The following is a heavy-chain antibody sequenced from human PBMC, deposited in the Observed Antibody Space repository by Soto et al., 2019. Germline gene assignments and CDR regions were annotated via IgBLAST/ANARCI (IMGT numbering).Heavy chain of an antibody. CDR2: IYYSGST. CDR3: ARGYYYDRQRLDY. Sequence: TLALTCAVSGGSISSGGYYWSWIRQHPGKGLEWIGYIYYSGSTYYNPSLKSRVTISVDTSKNQFSLKLSSVTAADTAVYYCARGYYYDRQRLDYWGQGALVTVSS. J-gene: IGHJ4*02. CDR1: GGSISSGGYY. D-gene: IGHD3-22*01. V-gene: IGHV4-31*11.